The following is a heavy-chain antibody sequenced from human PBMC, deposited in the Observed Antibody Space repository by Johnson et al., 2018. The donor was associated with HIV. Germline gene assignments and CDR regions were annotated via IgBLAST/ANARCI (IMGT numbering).Heavy chain of an antibody. J-gene: IGHJ3*02. CDR3: ARADGLVGDRAFDI. Sequence: QMQLVESGGGVVQPGGSLRLSCAASGFTFSSYGMHWVRQAPGKGLEWVAFIRYDGSNKYYADSVKGRFTISRDNSKNTLYLQMNSLRAEDTALYYCARADGLVGDRAFDIWGQGTMVTVSS. V-gene: IGHV3-30*02. D-gene: IGHD1-26*01. CDR1: GFTFSSYG. CDR2: IRYDGSNK.